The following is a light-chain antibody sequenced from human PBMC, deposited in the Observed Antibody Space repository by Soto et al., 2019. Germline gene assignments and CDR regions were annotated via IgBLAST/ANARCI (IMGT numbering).Light chain of an antibody. J-gene: IGLJ3*02. CDR1: SSDVGSCNC. V-gene: IGLV2-14*01. CDR2: EVS. Sequence: QSALTQPPSASGSPGQSVTISCTGTSSDVGSCNCVSWCQQHPGKAPKLLIYEVSNRPSGVSDRFSGSKSGNTASLTISGLQAEDEADYYCSSYTSTNTGVFGGGTQLTVL. CDR3: SSYTSTNTGV.